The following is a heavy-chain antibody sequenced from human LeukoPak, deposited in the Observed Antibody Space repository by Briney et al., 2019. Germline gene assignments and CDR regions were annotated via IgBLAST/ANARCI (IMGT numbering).Heavy chain of an antibody. J-gene: IGHJ3*02. CDR2: IYHSGST. V-gene: IGHV4-4*02. Sequence: QSSGTLSLTCAVSGGSISSSNWWSWVRQPPGKGLEWIGEIYHSGSTNYNPSLKSRVTISVDKSKNQFSLKLSSVTAADTAVYYCASSSSWPRDAFDIWGQGTMVTVSS. CDR1: GGSISSSNW. D-gene: IGHD6-13*01. CDR3: ASSSSWPRDAFDI.